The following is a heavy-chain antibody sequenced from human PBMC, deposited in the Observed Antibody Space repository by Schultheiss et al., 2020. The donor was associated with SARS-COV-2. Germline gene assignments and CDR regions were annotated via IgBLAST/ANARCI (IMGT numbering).Heavy chain of an antibody. J-gene: IGHJ5*02. CDR1: GGSISSYY. CDR3: ARGQRITIFGVVKNWFDP. V-gene: IGHV4-4*07. CDR2: IYTSGST. Sequence: SETLSLTCTVSGGSISSYYWSWIRQPAGKGLEWIGRIYTSGSTNYNPSLKSRVTMSVDTSKNQFSLKLSSETAADTAVYYCARGQRITIFGVVKNWFDPWGQGTLVTVSS. D-gene: IGHD3-3*01.